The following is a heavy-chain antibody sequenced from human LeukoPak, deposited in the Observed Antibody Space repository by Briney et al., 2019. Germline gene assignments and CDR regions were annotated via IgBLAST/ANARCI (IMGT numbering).Heavy chain of an antibody. CDR2: INHSGST. CDR1: GGSFSGYY. Sequence: PSETLSLTCAVYGGSFSGYYCSWIRQPPGKGLEWIGEINHSGSTNYNPSLKSRVTISVDTSKNQFSLKLSSVTAADTAVYYCARDSYGYGTDYWGQGTLVTVSS. V-gene: IGHV4-34*01. J-gene: IGHJ4*02. CDR3: ARDSYGYGTDY. D-gene: IGHD5-18*01.